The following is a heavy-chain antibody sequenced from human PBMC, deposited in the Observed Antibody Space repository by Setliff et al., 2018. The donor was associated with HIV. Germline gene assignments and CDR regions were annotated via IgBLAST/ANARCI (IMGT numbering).Heavy chain of an antibody. CDR2: ISGSAGST. V-gene: IGHV3-23*01. CDR1: GFTFSSYA. CDR3: AKPYRGSVVRDQGYMDV. Sequence: GGSLRLSCAVSGFTFSSYAMSWVRQAPGKGLEWVSAISGSAGSTYSADSVKGRFTISGDNSKNTLYLQMNSLRAEDTAVYYCAKPYRGSVVRDQGYMDVWGKGTTVTAP. D-gene: IGHD3-10*01. J-gene: IGHJ6*03.